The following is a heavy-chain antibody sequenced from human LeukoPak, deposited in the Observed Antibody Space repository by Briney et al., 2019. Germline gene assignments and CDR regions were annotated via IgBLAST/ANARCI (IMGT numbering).Heavy chain of an antibody. CDR3: ARGPNYGNFGSAYYYYMDV. CDR2: MNPQSGNT. Sequence: ASVTVSCKASGYMFTNYDINWVRQATGQGLEWMGWMNPQSGNTGYAQKFRGRVTITRDTSITTAYMELSSLRSEDTAVYYCARGPNYGNFGSAYYYYMDVWGKGTTVTVS. J-gene: IGHJ6*03. CDR1: GYMFTNYD. D-gene: IGHD4-11*01. V-gene: IGHV1-8*03.